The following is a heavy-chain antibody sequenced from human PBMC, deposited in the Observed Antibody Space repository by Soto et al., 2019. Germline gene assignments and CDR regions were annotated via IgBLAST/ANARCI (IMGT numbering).Heavy chain of an antibody. CDR2: ISHDGSNK. V-gene: IGHV3-30*03. D-gene: IGHD7-27*01. J-gene: IGHJ6*02. CDR1: GFTFDSFG. Sequence: GGALRLPCGAFGFTFDSFGKPWVPPAPGKGLEWVAVISHDGSNKYYADSVKGRFTISRDNSKNTLYLQMNSLRAEDTAVYYCARKLGPTDYYFVMDVWGQGTTVTVSS. CDR3: ARKLGPTDYYFVMDV.